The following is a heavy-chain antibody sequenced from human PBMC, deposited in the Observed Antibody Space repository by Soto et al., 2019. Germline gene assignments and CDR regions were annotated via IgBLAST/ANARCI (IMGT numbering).Heavy chain of an antibody. CDR3: ARDHVSLGPRANDAFDV. CDR1: GFTFSDTL. J-gene: IGHJ3*01. Sequence: QVQLVQSGAEMKKPGASVNISCQASGFTFSDTLINWVRQGPGQGLEWMGWINPANGNTRYSESFQGRVTISSLSSASTAYVALSDLTTEDTAVYYCARDHVSLGPRANDAFDVWGQGTMITVSS. CDR2: INPANGNT. V-gene: IGHV1-3*01.